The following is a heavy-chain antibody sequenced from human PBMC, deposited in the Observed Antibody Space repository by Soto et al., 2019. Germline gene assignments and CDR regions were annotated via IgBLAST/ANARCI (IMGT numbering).Heavy chain of an antibody. CDR3: ARSVAQPSSFDY. Sequence: QVQLQESGPGLVKPSETLSLTCTVSGGSISSYYWSWIRQPPGKGLEWIGYIYYSGSTNYNPSLKSRVTISVDTSKNQFSLKLSSVTAADTAVYYCARSVAQPSSFDYWGQGTLVTVSS. J-gene: IGHJ4*02. V-gene: IGHV4-59*01. CDR1: GGSISSYY. CDR2: IYYSGST. D-gene: IGHD6-19*01.